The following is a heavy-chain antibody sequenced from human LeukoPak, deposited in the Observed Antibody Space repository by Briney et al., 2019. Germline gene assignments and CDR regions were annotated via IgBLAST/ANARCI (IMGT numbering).Heavy chain of an antibody. CDR3: AKLWDDSSGYYYFDY. Sequence: GGSLRLSCAASGFTFSSYGMHWVRQAPGKGLEWVAAISYDGSNKYYADSVKGRFTISRDNSKNTLYLQMNSLRAEDTAVYYCAKLWDDSSGYYYFDYWGQGTLVTVSS. CDR1: GFTFSSYG. V-gene: IGHV3-30*18. D-gene: IGHD3-22*01. J-gene: IGHJ4*02. CDR2: ISYDGSNK.